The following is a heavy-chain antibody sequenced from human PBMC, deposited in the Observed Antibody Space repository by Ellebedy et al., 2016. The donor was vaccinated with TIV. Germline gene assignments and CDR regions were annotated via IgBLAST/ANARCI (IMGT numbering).Heavy chain of an antibody. J-gene: IGHJ6*02. CDR2: ISYDGSNK. Sequence: GGSLRLSXVVSGFSFSTHSWNWVRQAPGKGLEWVAVISYDGSNKYYADSVKGRFTISRDNSKNTLYLQMNSLRAEDTAVYYCARDFWYGSGAAAHGMDVWGQGTTVTVSS. V-gene: IGHV3-30*03. CDR1: GFSFSTHS. D-gene: IGHD6-13*01. CDR3: ARDFWYGSGAAAHGMDV.